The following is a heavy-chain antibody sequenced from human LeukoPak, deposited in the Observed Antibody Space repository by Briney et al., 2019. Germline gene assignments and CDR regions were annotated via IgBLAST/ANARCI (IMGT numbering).Heavy chain of an antibody. CDR3: ATSKYSGSY. CDR1: GFTFSSYA. V-gene: IGHV3-23*01. Sequence: GSLRLSCAASGFTFSSYAMSWVRQAPGKGLEWVSVISGSGGRIYYGASVKGRFTISRDNSKNTLNLQMNSLRAEDTAVYYCATSKYSGSYWGQGTLVTVSS. J-gene: IGHJ4*02. D-gene: IGHD1-26*01. CDR2: ISGSGGRI.